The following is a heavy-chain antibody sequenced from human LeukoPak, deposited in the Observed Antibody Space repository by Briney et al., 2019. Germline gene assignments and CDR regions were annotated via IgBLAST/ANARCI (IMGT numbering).Heavy chain of an antibody. CDR1: GFTFSSYA. Sequence: GGSLRLSCAASGFTFSSYAMSWVRQAPGKGLEWASAISGSGGSTYYADSVKGRSTISRDNSKNTLYLQMNSLRAEDTAVYYCAITYDILTGYYPFDYWGQGTLVTGSS. V-gene: IGHV3-23*01. J-gene: IGHJ4*02. CDR3: AITYDILTGYYPFDY. CDR2: ISGSGGST. D-gene: IGHD3-9*01.